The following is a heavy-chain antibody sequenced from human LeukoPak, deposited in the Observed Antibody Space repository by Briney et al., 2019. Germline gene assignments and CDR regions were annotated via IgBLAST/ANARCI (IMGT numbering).Heavy chain of an antibody. CDR1: GGSISSGGHY. CDR3: ARGRRVYYDSSGYYYYFDY. CDR2: INHSGST. Sequence: SETLSLTCTVSGGSISSGGHYWSWIRQPPGKGLEWIGEINHSGSTNYNPSLKSRVTISVDTSKNQFSLKLSSVTAADTAVYYCARGRRVYYDSSGYYYYFDYWGQGTLVTVSS. V-gene: IGHV4-39*07. J-gene: IGHJ4*02. D-gene: IGHD3-22*01.